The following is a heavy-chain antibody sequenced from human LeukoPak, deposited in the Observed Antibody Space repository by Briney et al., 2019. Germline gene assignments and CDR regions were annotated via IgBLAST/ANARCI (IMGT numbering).Heavy chain of an antibody. CDR2: IYYSGST. CDR3: ARHSYNYYGLDV. Sequence: SETLSLTCTVSGASISNYYWTWIRQPPGKGLEWIGCIYYSGSTNYNPSLKSRVTMSVDTSNNHLSLRLTSVTAADTALYYCARHSYNYYGLDVWGQGTTITVSS. CDR1: GASISNYY. V-gene: IGHV4-59*08. J-gene: IGHJ6*02.